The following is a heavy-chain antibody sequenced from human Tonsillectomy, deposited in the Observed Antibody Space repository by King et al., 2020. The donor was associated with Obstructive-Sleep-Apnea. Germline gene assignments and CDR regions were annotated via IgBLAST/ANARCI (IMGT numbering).Heavy chain of an antibody. CDR2: INPDSGGT. D-gene: IGHD1-14*01. Sequence: QLVQSGAEVKKPGASVKVSCKASGYTFTAYFIHWVRQAPGQGLEWMGWINPDSGGTNYAQKFQGRVTMTRDTSISTAYMELRRVRSDDTAVYYCARDLSPPRTYYFDYWGQGTLVTVSS. J-gene: IGHJ4*02. V-gene: IGHV1-2*02. CDR3: ARDLSPPRTYYFDY. CDR1: GYTFTAYF.